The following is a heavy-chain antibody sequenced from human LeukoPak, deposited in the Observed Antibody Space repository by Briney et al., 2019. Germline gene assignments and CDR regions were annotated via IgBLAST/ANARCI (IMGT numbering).Heavy chain of an antibody. J-gene: IGHJ4*02. Sequence: GASVKVSCKASGDTFSNYAFNWVRQAPGQGLEWMGRIIPIVGITNYTQKFQGRVTITADKSTGTAYLELSSLTSEDTAVYYCASPYCSGSSCYLSSFDYWGQGTLVIVSS. CDR3: ASPYCSGSSCYLSSFDY. V-gene: IGHV1-69*04. D-gene: IGHD2-15*01. CDR2: IIPIVGIT. CDR1: GDTFSNYA.